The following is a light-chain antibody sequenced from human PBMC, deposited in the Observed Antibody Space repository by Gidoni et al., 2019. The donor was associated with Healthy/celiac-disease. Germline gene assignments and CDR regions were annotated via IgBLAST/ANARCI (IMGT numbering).Light chain of an antibody. J-gene: IGKJ1*01. V-gene: IGKV1-39*01. CDR1: QSIRSN. CDR2: AES. CDR3: QQSYRTPRT. Sequence: DIQMTQSPSSLSASAGDRVTITCRESQSIRSNLNWYQQEPGKAPKLLSYAESNLQSGVPSRLSGSGSGTDFTLTIRSLQPVDFATYYCQQSYRTPRTFGQGTQVEIK.